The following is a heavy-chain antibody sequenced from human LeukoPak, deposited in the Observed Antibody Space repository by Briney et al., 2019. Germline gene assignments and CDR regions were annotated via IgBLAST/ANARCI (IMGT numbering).Heavy chain of an antibody. D-gene: IGHD6-6*01. Sequence: GGSLRLSCAASGFTFSRYWMHWVRQAPGKGLVWVSRINSDGSSTSYADSAKGRFTISRDNAKNTLYLQMNSLRAEDTAIYYCAKSSLKYYFDSWGQGTLVTVSS. V-gene: IGHV3-74*01. CDR2: INSDGSST. CDR3: AKSSLKYYFDS. J-gene: IGHJ4*02. CDR1: GFTFSRYW.